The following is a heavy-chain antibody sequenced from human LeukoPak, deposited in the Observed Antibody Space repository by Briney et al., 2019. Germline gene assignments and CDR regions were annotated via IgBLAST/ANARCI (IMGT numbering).Heavy chain of an antibody. Sequence: PGGSLRLSCAASGFTFSSYAMSWVRRAPGKGLEWVSAISGSGGSTYYADSVKGRFTISRDNSKNTLYLQMNSLRAEDTAVYYCASVRWELLDPLDYWGQGTLVTVSS. V-gene: IGHV3-23*01. CDR1: GFTFSSYA. J-gene: IGHJ4*02. CDR2: ISGSGGST. D-gene: IGHD1-26*01. CDR3: ASVRWELLDPLDY.